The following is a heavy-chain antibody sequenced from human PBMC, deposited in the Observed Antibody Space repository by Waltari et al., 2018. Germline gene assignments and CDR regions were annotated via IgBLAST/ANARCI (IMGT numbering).Heavy chain of an antibody. V-gene: IGHV1-2*02. Sequence: QVQLVQSGAAVKTPGASVKVSCKASGYTFTDYYIQWVRQAPGHGLEWMGWIIPDSGGTNYAQKFQGRVTMTRDTSISTAYMELSRLRSDDTAVYYCVCRISETYFDYWGQGTLVTVSS. CDR1: GYTFTDYY. J-gene: IGHJ4*02. CDR3: VCRISETYFDY. D-gene: IGHD6-13*01. CDR2: IIPDSGGT.